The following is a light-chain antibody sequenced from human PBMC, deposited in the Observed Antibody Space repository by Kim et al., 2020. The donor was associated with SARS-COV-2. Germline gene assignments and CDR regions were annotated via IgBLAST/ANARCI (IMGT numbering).Light chain of an antibody. CDR2: AAS. CDR3: QKCDSAPWT. Sequence: VSVGDRVTITCRASQDISNYLAWVQLKPVKAPKLLIYAASALQPGVPSRFSGSGSGTDFTLTVTSLQPEDVATYYCQKCDSAPWTFGQGTKVDIK. CDR1: QDISNY. J-gene: IGKJ1*01. V-gene: IGKV1-27*01.